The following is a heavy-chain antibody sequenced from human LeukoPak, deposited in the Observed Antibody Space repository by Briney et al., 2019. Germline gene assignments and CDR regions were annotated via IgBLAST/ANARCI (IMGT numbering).Heavy chain of an antibody. V-gene: IGHV1-2*04. CDR1: GYTFTGYY. J-gene: IGHJ4*02. D-gene: IGHD6-19*01. CDR2: INPNSGGT. CDR3: ARDLSEYSSGLDY. Sequence: ASVKVSCKASGYTFTGYYMHWVRQAPGQGLEWMGWINPNSGGTNYAQKFQGWVTMTRDTSISTAYMELSRLRSDDTAVYYCARDLSEYSSGLDYWGQGTLVTVSS.